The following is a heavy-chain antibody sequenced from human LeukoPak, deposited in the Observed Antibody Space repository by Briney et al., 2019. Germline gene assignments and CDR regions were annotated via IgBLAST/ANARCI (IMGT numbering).Heavy chain of an antibody. V-gene: IGHV3-74*01. CDR1: GFTFSSYW. D-gene: IGHD6-19*01. CDR3: ARDLAVAGTYGFPWFDP. CDR2: INSDGSST. Sequence: GGSLRLSCAASGFTFSSYWMHWVRQAPGKGLVWVSRINSDGSSTSYADSAKGRFTISRDNAKNTLYLQMNSLRAEDTAVYYCARDLAVAGTYGFPWFDPWGQGTLVTVSS. J-gene: IGHJ5*02.